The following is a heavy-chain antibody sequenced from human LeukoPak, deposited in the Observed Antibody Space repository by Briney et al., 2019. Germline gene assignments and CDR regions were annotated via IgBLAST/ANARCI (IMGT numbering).Heavy chain of an antibody. D-gene: IGHD4-17*01. J-gene: IGHJ4*02. CDR3: ARGRDYGDYADY. CDR1: GFTFSTYS. Sequence: GGSLILSCAASGFTFSTYSMNWVRQAPGKGLEWVSSISGSISYIYYADSLKGRFTISRDNAKNSLYLQMNSLRAEDTAVYYCARGRDYGDYADYWGQGTLVTVSS. CDR2: ISGSISYI. V-gene: IGHV3-21*01.